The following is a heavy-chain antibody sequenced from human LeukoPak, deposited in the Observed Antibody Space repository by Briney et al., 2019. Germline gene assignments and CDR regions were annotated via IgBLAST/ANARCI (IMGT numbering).Heavy chain of an antibody. Sequence: GGSLRLSCVASGITFSDYYMNWIRQAPGKGLEWVSYISGSGSTKYYADSVKGRVTISRDNAKNSLYLQMNSLRAEDTAVYYCARGGYCSNVVCYTSRSLDYWGQGTLVTVSS. V-gene: IGHV3-11*01. D-gene: IGHD2-8*01. J-gene: IGHJ4*02. CDR2: ISGSGSTK. CDR1: GITFSDYY. CDR3: ARGGYCSNVVCYTSRSLDY.